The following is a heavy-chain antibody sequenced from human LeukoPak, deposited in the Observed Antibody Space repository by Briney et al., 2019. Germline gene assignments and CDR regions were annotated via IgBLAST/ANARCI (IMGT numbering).Heavy chain of an antibody. CDR2: ISGIGGST. V-gene: IGHV3-23*01. D-gene: IGHD3-3*01. J-gene: IGHJ4*02. CDR3: AKKIFGVASNYFDY. CDR1: GFTFSSYA. Sequence: VGSLRLSCAASGFTFSSYAMSWVRQAPGKGLEWVSAISGIGGSTYNANSLNGRFTISRDNSKNTLYLQMNSLRAEDTAVYYCAKKIFGVASNYFDYWGQGTLVTVSS.